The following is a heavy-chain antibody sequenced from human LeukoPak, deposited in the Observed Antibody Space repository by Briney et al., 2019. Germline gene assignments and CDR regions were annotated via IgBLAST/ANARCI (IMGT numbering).Heavy chain of an antibody. CDR3: ARAEPPTSYYYYGMDV. CDR1: GFTVSSNY. V-gene: IGHV3-66*01. D-gene: IGHD1-26*01. Sequence: GESLRLSCAASGFTVSSNYMSWVRQAPGKGLEWVSVIYSGGSTYYADSVKGRFTISRDNSKNTLYLQMNSLRAEDAAVYYCARAEPPTSYYYYGMDVWGQGTTVTVSS. J-gene: IGHJ6*02. CDR2: IYSGGST.